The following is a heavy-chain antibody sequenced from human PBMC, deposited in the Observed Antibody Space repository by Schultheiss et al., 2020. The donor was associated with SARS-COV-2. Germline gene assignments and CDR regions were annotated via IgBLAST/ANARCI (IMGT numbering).Heavy chain of an antibody. D-gene: IGHD6-13*01. CDR3: ARAQAAAGTGGFDY. J-gene: IGHJ4*02. CDR1: GGSISSGGYY. V-gene: IGHV4-39*07. Sequence: SETLSLTCTASGGSISSGGYYWSWIRQPPGKGLEWIGSIYYSGSTNYNPSLKSRVTISVDTSKNQFSLKLSSVTAADTAVYYCARAQAAAGTGGFDYWGQGTLVTVSS. CDR2: IYYSGST.